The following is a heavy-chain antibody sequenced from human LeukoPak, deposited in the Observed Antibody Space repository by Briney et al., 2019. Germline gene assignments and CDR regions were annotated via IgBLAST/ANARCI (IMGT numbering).Heavy chain of an antibody. CDR1: GGSISSSSYY. CDR3: ARVGRGDYFDY. J-gene: IGHJ4*02. V-gene: IGHV4-39*07. CDR2: IYYSGST. D-gene: IGHD2-15*01. Sequence: SETLSLTCAVYGGSISSSSYYWGWIRQPPGKGLEWIGSIYYSGSTYYNPSLKSRVTISVDTSKNQFSLKLSSVTAADTAVYYCARVGRGDYFDYWGQGTLVTVSS.